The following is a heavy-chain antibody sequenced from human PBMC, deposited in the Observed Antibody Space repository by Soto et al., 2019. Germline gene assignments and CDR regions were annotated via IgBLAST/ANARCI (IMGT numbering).Heavy chain of an antibody. CDR2: VYHSGGA. CDR3: ATHVVETPKGRRGWFDP. CDR1: GVSISGSNW. Sequence: VQLQESGPGLVKPSGTLSLTCNVSGVSISGSNWWSWVRQSPGKGLEWIGEVYHSGGANYNPSFKSRVVISVDKSKNQFSLQLGSVTAADTAIYYCATHVVETPKGRRGWFDPWGQGTLVTVSS. J-gene: IGHJ5*02. D-gene: IGHD2-21*02. V-gene: IGHV4-4*02.